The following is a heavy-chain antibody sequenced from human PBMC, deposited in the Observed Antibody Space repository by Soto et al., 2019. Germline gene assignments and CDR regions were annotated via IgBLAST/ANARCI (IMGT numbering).Heavy chain of an antibody. D-gene: IGHD4-17*01. V-gene: IGHV3-15*01. CDR1: GFTFSNAW. CDR2: IKSKTDGGTT. J-gene: IGHJ4*02. CDR3: TTGPTTVDGDY. Sequence: GESLKISCAASGFTFSNAWMSWVRQAPGKGLEWVGRIKSKTDGGTTDYAAPVKGRFTISRDDSKNTLYLQMNSLKTEDTAVYYCTTGPTTVDGDYWGQGTLVTVSS.